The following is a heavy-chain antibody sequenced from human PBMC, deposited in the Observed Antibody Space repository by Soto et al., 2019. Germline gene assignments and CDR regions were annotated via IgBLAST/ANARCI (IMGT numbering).Heavy chain of an antibody. CDR2: IYPGDSDT. CDR1: VYSFTSYW. V-gene: IGHV5-51*01. CDR3: ARLNRNHLEAFDI. Sequence: ESLKISCKGSVYSFTSYWFGWVRQMPWKELEWMGIIYPGDSDTRYSPSFQGQVTISADKSISTAYLQLSSLKASYTAMYYCARLNRNHLEAFDIWGQATMVTVS. D-gene: IGHD1-1*01. J-gene: IGHJ3*02.